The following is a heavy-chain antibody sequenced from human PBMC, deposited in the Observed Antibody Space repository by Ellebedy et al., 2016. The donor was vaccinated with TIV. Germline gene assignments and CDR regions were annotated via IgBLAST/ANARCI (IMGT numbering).Heavy chain of an antibody. Sequence: GESLKISCAASGFSFRSYWMTWVRQAPGKGLEWVANIYQDGSERFYLDSVKGRFTVSRDNAKNSLYLQMNSLRAEDTAVYFCARRGAYGDYAVQVNPWLDSWGQGAVVTVSS. CDR2: IYQDGSER. CDR1: GFSFRSYW. V-gene: IGHV3-7*01. J-gene: IGHJ5*01. CDR3: ARRGAYGDYAVQVNPWLDS. D-gene: IGHD4-17*01.